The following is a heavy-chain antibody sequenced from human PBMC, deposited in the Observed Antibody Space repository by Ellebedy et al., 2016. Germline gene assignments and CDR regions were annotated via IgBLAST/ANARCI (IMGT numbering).Heavy chain of an antibody. CDR3: AREKYSGSHVAFDI. Sequence: GSLRLXCTVSGGSISSYYWSWIRQPAGKGLEWIGRIYTSGSTNYNPSLKSRVTMSVDTSKNQFSLKLSSVTAADTAVYYCAREKYSGSHVAFDIWGQGTMVTVSS. V-gene: IGHV4-4*07. D-gene: IGHD1-26*01. CDR1: GGSISSYY. CDR2: IYTSGST. J-gene: IGHJ3*02.